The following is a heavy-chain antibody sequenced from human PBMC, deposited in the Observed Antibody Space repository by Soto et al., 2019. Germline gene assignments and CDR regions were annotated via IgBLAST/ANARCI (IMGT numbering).Heavy chain of an antibody. D-gene: IGHD1-26*01. CDR1: GGTFSSYA. V-gene: IGHV1-69*13. CDR2: IIPIFGTA. Sequence: SVKVSCKASGGTFSSYAISWVRQAPGQGLEGMGGIIPIFGTANYAQKFQGRVTITADESTSTAYMELSSLRSEDTAVYYCARDLPSIVGANGYYGMDVWGQGTTVTVSS. CDR3: ARDLPSIVGANGYYGMDV. J-gene: IGHJ6*02.